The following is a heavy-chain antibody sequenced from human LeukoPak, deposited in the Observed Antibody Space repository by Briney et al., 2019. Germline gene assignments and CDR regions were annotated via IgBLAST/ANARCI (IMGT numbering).Heavy chain of an antibody. Sequence: ASVKVSCKASGGTFSSYAISWVRQAPGQGLEWMGGIIPIFGTANYAQKFQGRVTITADESTSTAYMELSSLRSEDTAVYYCARENVGATVFDIWGQGTMVTVSS. V-gene: IGHV1-69*13. CDR2: IIPIFGTA. J-gene: IGHJ3*02. CDR1: GGTFSSYA. CDR3: ARENVGATVFDI. D-gene: IGHD1-26*01.